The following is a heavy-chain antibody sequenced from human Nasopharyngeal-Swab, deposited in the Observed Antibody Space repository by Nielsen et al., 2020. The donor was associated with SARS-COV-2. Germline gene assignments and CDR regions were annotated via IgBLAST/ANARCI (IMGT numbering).Heavy chain of an antibody. V-gene: IGHV3-33*01. CDR2: IWYDGSNK. D-gene: IGHD2-15*01. Sequence: GGSLRLSCEASGFTFSSYGMHWVRQAPGKGLEWVAVIWYDGSNKYYADSVKGRFTISRDNSKNTLYLQMNSLRAEDTAVYYCARICPRPSCPDAFDIWGQGTMVTVSS. CDR1: GFTFSSYG. J-gene: IGHJ3*02. CDR3: ARICPRPSCPDAFDI.